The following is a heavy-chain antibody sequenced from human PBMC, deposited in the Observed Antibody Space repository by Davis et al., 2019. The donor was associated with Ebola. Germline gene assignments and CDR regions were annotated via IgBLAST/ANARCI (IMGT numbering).Heavy chain of an antibody. CDR3: ARLTYYYDSSGEKGSDY. Sequence: SVKVSCKASGGTFSSYAISWVRQAPGQGLEWMGRIIPILGIANYAQKFQGRVTITADKSTSTAYMELSSLRSEDTAVYYCARLTYYYDSSGEKGSDYWGQGTLVTVSS. CDR2: IIPILGIA. J-gene: IGHJ4*02. CDR1: GGTFSSYA. D-gene: IGHD3-22*01. V-gene: IGHV1-69*04.